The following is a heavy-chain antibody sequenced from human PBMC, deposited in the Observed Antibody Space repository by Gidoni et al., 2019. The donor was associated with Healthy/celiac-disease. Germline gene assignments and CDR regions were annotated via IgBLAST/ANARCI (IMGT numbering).Heavy chain of an antibody. J-gene: IGHJ6*02. CDR3: ARHSWALSGYPKKEEYYYGMDV. CDR2: IDPSDSYT. D-gene: IGHD3-3*01. Sequence: EVQLVQSGAEVKTPGASLRLSCKGSVYSFTSYWISWVLQMPGKGLEWMGRIDPSDSYTNYSTAFKGQVTISADKSISTAYLQWSSLKDSDTAMYYCARHSWALSGYPKKEEYYYGMDVWGQGTTVTVSS. CDR1: VYSFTSYW. V-gene: IGHV5-10-1*03.